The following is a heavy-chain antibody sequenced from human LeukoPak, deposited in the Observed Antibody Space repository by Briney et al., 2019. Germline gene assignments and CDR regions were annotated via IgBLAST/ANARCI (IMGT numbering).Heavy chain of an antibody. CDR3: AKDIGYGYMFDY. J-gene: IGHJ4*02. V-gene: IGHV3-43D*03. D-gene: IGHD5-18*01. CDR2: ITGDGGST. CDR1: GFTFDDYA. Sequence: GGSLRLSCAASGFTFDDYALHWVRQAPGQGLEWVSLITGDGGSTYYADSVKGRFTISRDNSKNSLYLKMNSLRVEDTAFYFCAKDIGYGYMFDYWGQGTLVTVSS.